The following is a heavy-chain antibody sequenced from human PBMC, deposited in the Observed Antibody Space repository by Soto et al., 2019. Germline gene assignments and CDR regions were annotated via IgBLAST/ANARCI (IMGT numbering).Heavy chain of an antibody. D-gene: IGHD6-6*01. CDR1: GGTFSIYT. CDR2: IIPIFGTA. V-gene: IGHV1-69*13. Sequence: SVKVSCEGSGGTFSIYTSSWVRPVPGQGLEWMGGIIPIFGTANYAQKFQGRVTITADESTSTAYMELSSLRSEDTAVYYCARGPPRGSSSPTNDYCGQGFPVTVFS. CDR3: ARGPPRGSSSPTNDY. J-gene: IGHJ4*02.